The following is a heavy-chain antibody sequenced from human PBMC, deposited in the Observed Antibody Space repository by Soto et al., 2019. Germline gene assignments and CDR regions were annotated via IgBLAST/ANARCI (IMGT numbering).Heavy chain of an antibody. CDR1: GFTFSNAW. CDR2: IKSKPDGGTA. CDR3: TTDQGVPGD. Sequence: GGSLRLSCAASGFTFSNAWMSWVRQAPGKGLEWVGRIKSKPDGGTADYAAPVEGRFSISRDDSQNTLYLQMNSLKTEDTAVYYCTTDQGVPGDWGRGTLVTVSS. J-gene: IGHJ4*02. V-gene: IGHV3-15*01. D-gene: IGHD3-16*01.